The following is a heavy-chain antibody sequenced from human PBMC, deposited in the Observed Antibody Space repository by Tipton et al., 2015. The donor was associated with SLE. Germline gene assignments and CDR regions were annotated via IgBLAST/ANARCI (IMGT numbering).Heavy chain of an antibody. D-gene: IGHD3-10*01. CDR2: IYYNGNT. CDR1: NASINSVGYY. CDR3: ASPGGGSGSFDAFDI. V-gene: IGHV4-31*03. J-gene: IGHJ3*02. Sequence: TLSLTCTVSNASINSVGYYWTWIRQHSGKALEWIGYIYYNGNTYYNPFLKSRATISADTSNNEFSLRPTSVTAADTAIYYCASPGGGSGSFDAFDIWGQGTMVTVSS.